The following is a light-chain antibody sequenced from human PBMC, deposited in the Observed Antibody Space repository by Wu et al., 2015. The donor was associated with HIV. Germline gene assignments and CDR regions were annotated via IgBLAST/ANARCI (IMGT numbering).Light chain of an antibody. CDR3: QQRNKWPFT. Sequence: EIVLTQSPATLSLSPGARGTLSCRASRAVSSNLAWYQQKPGQAPRLLIYDASDRAAGIPARFSGSGSGTDFTLTINSLEPEDFALYYCQQRNKWPFTFGPGTKVDIK. V-gene: IGKV3-11*01. J-gene: IGKJ3*01. CDR2: DAS. CDR1: RAVSSN.